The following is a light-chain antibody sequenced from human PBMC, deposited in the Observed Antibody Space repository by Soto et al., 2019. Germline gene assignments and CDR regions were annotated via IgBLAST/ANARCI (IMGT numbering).Light chain of an antibody. CDR2: GAS. Sequence: DIQMTQSPSTLSASVGDRVTITCRASHNIDAWLAWYQQKPGKAPQVLIYGASRLESGVPSRFSGSGYGTEFTLTISSLQPEDFATYYCQQYGYLWTFGQGAKVEFK. V-gene: IGKV1-5*03. CDR1: HNIDAW. CDR3: QQYGYLWT. J-gene: IGKJ1*01.